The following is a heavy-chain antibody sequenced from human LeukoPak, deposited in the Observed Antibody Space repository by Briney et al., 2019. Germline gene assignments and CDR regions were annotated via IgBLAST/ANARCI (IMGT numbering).Heavy chain of an antibody. D-gene: IGHD3-3*01. CDR2: ISAYNGNA. V-gene: IGHV1-18*01. Sequence: ASVKVSCKASAYTFTKYGITWVRQAPGQGLEWMGWISAYNGNANYAQKFQGRVFMTTDTSTTTAYMGLRRLRSDDTAVYYCAIANYDFWSGYFIDKGPFDPWGQGTLVTVSS. J-gene: IGHJ5*02. CDR3: AIANYDFWSGYFIDKGPFDP. CDR1: AYTFTKYG.